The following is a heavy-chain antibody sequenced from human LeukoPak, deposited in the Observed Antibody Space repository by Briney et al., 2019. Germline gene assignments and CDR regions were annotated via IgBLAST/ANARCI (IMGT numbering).Heavy chain of an antibody. CDR3: ARDQGSGSLYYFDY. D-gene: IGHD3-10*01. Sequence: GGSLRLSCAASGFTFSSYWMSWVRQAPGKGLEWVANIRQDGSEKYYVDSVKGRFTISRDNAKNSLYLQMNSLRAEDTAVYYCARDQGSGSLYYFDYWGQGTLVTVSS. CDR2: IRQDGSEK. V-gene: IGHV3-7*01. J-gene: IGHJ4*02. CDR1: GFTFSSYW.